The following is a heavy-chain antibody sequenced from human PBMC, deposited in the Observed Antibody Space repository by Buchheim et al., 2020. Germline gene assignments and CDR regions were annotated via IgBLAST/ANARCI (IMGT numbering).Heavy chain of an antibody. J-gene: IGHJ6*02. CDR3: AREARYYYDSSGYYGIHYGMDV. V-gene: IGHV1-2*04. Sequence: QVQLVQSGAEVKKPGASVKVSCKASGYTFTGYYMHWVRQAPGQGLEWMGWINPNSGGTNYAQKFQGWVTMTRDTFISTAYMELSRLRSDDTAVYYCAREARYYYDSSGYYGIHYGMDVWGQGTT. CDR2: INPNSGGT. D-gene: IGHD3-22*01. CDR1: GYTFTGYY.